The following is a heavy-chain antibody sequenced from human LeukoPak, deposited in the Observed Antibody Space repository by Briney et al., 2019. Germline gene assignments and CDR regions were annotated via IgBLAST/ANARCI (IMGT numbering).Heavy chain of an antibody. D-gene: IGHD6-13*01. CDR1: GFTFTSSA. CDR3: AKVGSSNWPNWFDP. Sequence: SVKVSCKASGFTFTSSAMQWVRQARGQRLEWVGWIVVGSGNTNYAQKFQERVTITRDMSTSTAYMELSSLRSEDTAVYYCAKVGSSNWPNWFDPWGQGTLVTVSS. CDR2: IVVGSGNT. V-gene: IGHV1-58*02. J-gene: IGHJ5*02.